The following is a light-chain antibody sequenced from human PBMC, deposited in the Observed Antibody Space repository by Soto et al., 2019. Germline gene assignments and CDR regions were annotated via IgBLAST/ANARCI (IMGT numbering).Light chain of an antibody. V-gene: IGKV3D-15*01. J-gene: IGKJ1*01. CDR3: QQYGDWPRT. Sequence: ETVMTQSPATLSVSPGERATLSCRASENVRTFVDWYQQKPGQAPRLLIYGASNRATGIPARFSGSGSGTDFTLTITSLQSDDLAIYYCQQYGDWPRTFGQGTKVDIK. CDR2: GAS. CDR1: ENVRTF.